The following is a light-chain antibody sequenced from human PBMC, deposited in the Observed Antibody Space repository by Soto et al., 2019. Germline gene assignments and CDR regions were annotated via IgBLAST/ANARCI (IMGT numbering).Light chain of an antibody. J-gene: IGLJ1*01. V-gene: IGLV7-46*01. CDR3: LVSYSGVYV. CDR1: TGPVTSSHY. Sequence: QTVVTQEPSLTVSPGGTLTLTCGSSTGPVTSSHYPYWFQQKPGQAPRTLIYHTTDKHSWTPARFSGSLLGGKAALTLSGAQPEDEAEYYCLVSYSGVYVFGTGTKVTVL. CDR2: HTT.